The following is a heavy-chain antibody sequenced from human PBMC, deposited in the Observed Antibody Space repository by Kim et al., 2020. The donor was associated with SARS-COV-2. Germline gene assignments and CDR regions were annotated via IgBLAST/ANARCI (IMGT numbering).Heavy chain of an antibody. Sequence: ASVKVSCKASDYAFNNYGITWVRQAPGQGLEWMGWISTYNGDTDYAQQFRGRVTMTMDRSTTTVYMDLTSLRPDDTAVYYCARNYYDTSGFPGYYFDYWGQGAQVTVSS. D-gene: IGHD3-22*01. V-gene: IGHV1-18*04. CDR3: ARNYYDTSGFPGYYFDY. CDR2: ISTYNGDT. CDR1: DYAFNNYG. J-gene: IGHJ4*02.